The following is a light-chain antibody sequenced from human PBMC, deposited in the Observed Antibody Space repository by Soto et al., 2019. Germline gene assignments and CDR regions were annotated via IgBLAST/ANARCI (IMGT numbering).Light chain of an antibody. V-gene: IGKV1-27*01. J-gene: IGKJ1*01. CDR3: QKYDSAPEA. CDR2: DAS. Sequence: DIQMTQSPSSLSASVGDRVTITCRASQGISNSLAWYQQEPGKVPKLLIYDASTLQSRVSSRFSGSGSGTDVTLTISSLQPEDVATYYCQKYDSAPEAFGQGTKVEIK. CDR1: QGISNS.